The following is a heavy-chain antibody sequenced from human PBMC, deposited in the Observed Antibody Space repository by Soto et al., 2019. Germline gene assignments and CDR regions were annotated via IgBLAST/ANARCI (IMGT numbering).Heavy chain of an antibody. J-gene: IGHJ4*02. CDR1: GYSFTSYW. V-gene: IGHV5-10-1*01. CDR2: IDPSDSYT. Sequence: GESLKISCKGSGYSFTSYWISWVRQMPGKGLEWMGRIDPSDSYTNYSPSFQGHVTISADKSIGTAYLQWSSLKASDTAMYYCARVPNDSSGYYLAPGDYWGQGTLVTVSS. D-gene: IGHD3-22*01. CDR3: ARVPNDSSGYYLAPGDY.